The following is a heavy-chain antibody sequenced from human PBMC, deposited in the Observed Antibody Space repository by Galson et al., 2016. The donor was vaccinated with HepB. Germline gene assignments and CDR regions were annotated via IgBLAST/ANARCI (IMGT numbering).Heavy chain of an antibody. V-gene: IGHV3-74*01. CDR3: ARENGDYLLIDY. CDR1: GFTFSNYY. CDR2: INSDGSNA. Sequence: SLRLSCAGSGFTFSNYYMHWVRQAPGKGLVWVSRINSDGSNANYADSVKGRFTISRDNTRNTLYLHMNSLRAEDAAVYYCARENGDYLLIDYWGQGTLVAVSS. J-gene: IGHJ4*02. D-gene: IGHD4-17*01.